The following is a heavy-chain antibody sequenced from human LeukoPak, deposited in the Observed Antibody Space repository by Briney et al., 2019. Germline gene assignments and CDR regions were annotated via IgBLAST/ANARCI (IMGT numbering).Heavy chain of an antibody. D-gene: IGHD2-2*01. Sequence: GASVKVSCKASGYTFTGYYMHWVRQAPGQGLEWMGWINPNSGGTNYAQKFQGRVTMTRDTSISTAYMELSRLRSDDTAVYYCARVGYCSSTSCYRADIVATIWGRSAPYDYWGQGTLVTVSS. CDR1: GYTFTGYY. J-gene: IGHJ4*02. CDR2: INPNSGGT. V-gene: IGHV1-2*02. CDR3: ARVGYCSSTSCYRADIVATIWGRSAPYDY.